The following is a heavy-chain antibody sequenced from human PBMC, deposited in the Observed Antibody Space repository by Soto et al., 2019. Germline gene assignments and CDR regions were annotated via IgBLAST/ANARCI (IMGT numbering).Heavy chain of an antibody. CDR3: ARDMSLGYYYYGMDV. CDR2: IYSGGST. V-gene: IGHV3-66*01. CDR1: GFTVSSNY. J-gene: IGHJ6*02. Sequence: GGSLRLSCAASGFTVSSNYMSWVRQAPGKGLEWVSVIYSGGSTYYADSVKGRFTISRDNSKNTLYLQMNSLRAEDTAVYYCARDMSLGYYYYGMDVWGQGTTVTVSS.